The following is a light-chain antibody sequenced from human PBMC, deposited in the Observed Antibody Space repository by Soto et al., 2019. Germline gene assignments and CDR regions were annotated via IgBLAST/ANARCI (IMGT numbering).Light chain of an antibody. J-gene: IGLJ1*01. V-gene: IGLV2-14*01. Sequence: QSALTQPASVSGTPGQSTTISCTRTSSDIGAYNYVSWYQQHPGKAPKLLIYDVNYRPSGVSNRLTGSKSGNTASLTISGLQAEDEADYYCSSYAISSAYVFGTGTKVTVL. CDR2: DVN. CDR3: SSYAISSAYV. CDR1: SSDIGAYNY.